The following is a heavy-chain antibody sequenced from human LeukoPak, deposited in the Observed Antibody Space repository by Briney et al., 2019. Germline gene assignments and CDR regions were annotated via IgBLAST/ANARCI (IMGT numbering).Heavy chain of an antibody. CDR3: AKDYDFWSGPFDY. CDR2: ISGSGGST. D-gene: IGHD3-3*01. V-gene: IGHV3-23*01. CDR1: GFTFSSYA. Sequence: GGSLRLSCAASGFTFSSYAMSWVRQAPGKGLEWVSAISGSGGSTYYADSVKGRFTIFRDNSKNTLYLQMNSLRAEDTAVYYCAKDYDFWSGPFDYWGQGTLVTVSS. J-gene: IGHJ4*02.